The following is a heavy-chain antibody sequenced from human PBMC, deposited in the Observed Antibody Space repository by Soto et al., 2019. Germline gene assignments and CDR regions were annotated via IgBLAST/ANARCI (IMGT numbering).Heavy chain of an antibody. CDR3: ARMASFGSLNWFDP. V-gene: IGHV1-8*01. CDR2: MNPGSGDT. D-gene: IGHD5-18*01. J-gene: IGHJ5*02. Sequence: GASVNVSCKASGYIFTNNDVSWVRKATGQGLEWMGWMNPGSGDTGYAQKFQGRVTMTRNISTATAYMELSSLRADDTAIYYCARMASFGSLNWFDPCGQGPLVTVSS. CDR1: GYIFTNND.